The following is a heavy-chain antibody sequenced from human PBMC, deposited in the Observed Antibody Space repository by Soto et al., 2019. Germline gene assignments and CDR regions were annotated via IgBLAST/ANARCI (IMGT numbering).Heavy chain of an antibody. V-gene: IGHV4-34*01. CDR1: GGSFSGYY. J-gene: IGHJ4*02. CDR2: INHSGST. D-gene: IGHD3-22*01. CDR3: ARGAPVVNDY. Sequence: SETLSLTCAVYGGSFSGYYWSWIRQPPGKGLEWIGEINHSGSTNYNPSLKSRVTISEDTSKNQFSLKLSSVTAADTAVYYCARGAPVVNDYWGQGTLVTVSS.